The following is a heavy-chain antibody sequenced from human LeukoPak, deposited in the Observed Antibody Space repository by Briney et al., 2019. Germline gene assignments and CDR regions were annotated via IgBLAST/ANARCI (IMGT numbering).Heavy chain of an antibody. D-gene: IGHD2-15*01. CDR2: IYYSGST. CDR3: ARHVHCSGGTCYHYGMED. Sequence: SETLSLTCTVSGGSISSYYWSWIRQPPGKGLEWIGYIYYSGSTNYNPSLKSRVTISVDSSKNQFSLKLSSVTAADTAVYYCARHVHCSGGTCYHYGMEDWGQGTTVTVSS. J-gene: IGHJ6*02. V-gene: IGHV4-59*08. CDR1: GGSISSYY.